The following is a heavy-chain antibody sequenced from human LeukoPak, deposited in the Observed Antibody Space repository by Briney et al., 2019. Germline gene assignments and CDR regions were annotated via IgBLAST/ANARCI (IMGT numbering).Heavy chain of an antibody. V-gene: IGHV3-48*03. Sequence: QPGGSLRLSCAASGFTFSSYEMNWVRQAPGKGLEWVSYISSSGSTIYYADSVKGRFTISRDNAKNSLYLQMNSLRAEDTAVYYCARDAPGEDDYGDYLLVAYFDYWGQGTLVTVSS. CDR2: ISSSGSTI. CDR1: GFTFSSYE. J-gene: IGHJ4*02. CDR3: ARDAPGEDDYGDYLLVAYFDY. D-gene: IGHD4-17*01.